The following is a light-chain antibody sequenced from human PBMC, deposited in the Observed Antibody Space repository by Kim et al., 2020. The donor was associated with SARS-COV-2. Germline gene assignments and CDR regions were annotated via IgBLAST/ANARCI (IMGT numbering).Light chain of an antibody. Sequence: ASVGDRGTSTWRGGRGINNYLGWFQQQPGEVPQGLNYGGTRLQRGVPSRFSGRGAGTEFTLTISSLEPEDFATYYCLQHNSYQLTFGGGTKVDIK. V-gene: IGKV1-17*03. CDR1: RGINNY. CDR3: LQHNSYQLT. J-gene: IGKJ4*01. CDR2: GGT.